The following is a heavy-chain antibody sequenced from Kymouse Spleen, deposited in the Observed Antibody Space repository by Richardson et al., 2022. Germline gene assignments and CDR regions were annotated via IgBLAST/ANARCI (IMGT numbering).Heavy chain of an antibody. D-gene: IGHD6-19*01. CDR3: ARGDSGWYDYYYYGMDV. V-gene: IGHV4-39*01. Sequence: QLQLQESGPGLVKPSETLSLTCTVSGGSISSSSYYWGWIRQPPGKGLEWIGSIYYSGSTYYNPSLKSRVTISVDTSKNQFSLKLSSVTAADTAVYYCARGDSGWYDYYYYGMDVWGQGTTVTVSS. J-gene: IGHJ6*02. CDR1: GGSISSSSYY. CDR2: IYYSGST.